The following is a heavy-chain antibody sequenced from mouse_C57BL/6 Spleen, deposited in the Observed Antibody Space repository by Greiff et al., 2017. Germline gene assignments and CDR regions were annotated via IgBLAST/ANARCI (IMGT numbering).Heavy chain of an antibody. V-gene: IGHV1-72*01. Sequence: VQLQQPGAELVKPGASVKLSCKASGYTFTSYWMHWVKPRPGRGLAWIGRIDPNSGGTKSNAKFTSQATLTVDKPSSPAYMQLSSLTSEDSAVYYCARSGMVPFAYWGQGTLVTVSA. CDR3: ARSGMVPFAY. CDR1: GYTFTSYW. J-gene: IGHJ3*01. CDR2: IDPNSGGT. D-gene: IGHD2-1*01.